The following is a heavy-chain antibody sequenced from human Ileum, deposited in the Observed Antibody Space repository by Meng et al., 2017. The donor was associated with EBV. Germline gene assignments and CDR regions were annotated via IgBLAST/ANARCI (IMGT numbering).Heavy chain of an antibody. Sequence: LEELGSGLVSRSGTLPLTRAVSGDFIRGSHWGTWGRQPPGKGLEWIGEMHPSGSTYYNPSLKSRVTISLDTFNNQFFLRLTSLTAADTAVYYCARADKVRFDYWGQGTLVTVSS. CDR1: GDFIRGSHW. CDR2: MHPSGST. J-gene: IGHJ4*02. V-gene: IGHV4-4*02. CDR3: ARADKVRFDY.